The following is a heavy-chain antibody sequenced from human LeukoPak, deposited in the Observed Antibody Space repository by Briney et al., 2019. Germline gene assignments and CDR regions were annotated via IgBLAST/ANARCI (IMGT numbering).Heavy chain of an antibody. CDR2: MNSDGSTT. D-gene: IGHD3-10*01. CDR1: GFTFSSYW. CDR3: ARVLSGNDYNGFDY. V-gene: IGHV3-74*01. Sequence: GGSLRLSCAASGFTFSSYWMHWVRQAPGKGLVWVSSMNSDGSTTNYADSVKGRFTSSRDNAKNTLYLQMNSLRAEDTAVYYCARVLSGNDYNGFDYWGQGTLVTVSA. J-gene: IGHJ4*02.